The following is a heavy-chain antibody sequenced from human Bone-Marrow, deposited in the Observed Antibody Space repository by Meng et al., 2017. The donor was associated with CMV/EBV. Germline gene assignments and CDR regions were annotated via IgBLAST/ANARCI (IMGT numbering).Heavy chain of an antibody. J-gene: IGHJ4*02. D-gene: IGHD1-26*01. CDR2: ITHSGST. CDR3: APGFRSWSGSYSS. V-gene: IGHV4-34*01. Sequence: VQLQPGGAGLLTPSELLSLTCLVYGAHFSGYWSWVRQPPGKGLEWIGEITHSGSTNYNVSLKSRVTISIDTSKNQFSLKLSSVTATDTAVYYCAPGFRSWSGSYSSWGQGTLVTVSS. CDR1: GAHFSGY.